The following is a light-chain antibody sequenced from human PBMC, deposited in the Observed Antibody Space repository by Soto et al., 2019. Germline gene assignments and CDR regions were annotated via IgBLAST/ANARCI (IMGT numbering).Light chain of an antibody. CDR3: CSLTTSHTYV. CDR2: HVT. CDR1: SSDIGHYNY. V-gene: IGLV2-14*03. Sequence: QAVRTEPGSVCGSPGESITISCTGTSSDIGHYNYVSWYQQHPGIAPKLMIYHVTYRPSGVSNRYSGSKSGNSASLTISGLQADDEADYYCCSLTTSHTYVFGSGTKVTVL. J-gene: IGLJ1*01.